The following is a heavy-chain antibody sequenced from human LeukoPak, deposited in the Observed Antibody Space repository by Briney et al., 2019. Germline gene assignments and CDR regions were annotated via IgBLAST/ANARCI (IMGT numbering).Heavy chain of an antibody. CDR2: IKSKTDGGTT. D-gene: IGHD6-19*01. J-gene: IGHJ6*02. Sequence: GGSLRLSCAASGFTFSNAWMSWVRQAPGKGLEWVGRIKSKTDGGTTDYAAPVKGRFTISRDDSKNTLYLQMNSPKTEDTAVYYCTTVFGSGWYWYYYGMDVWGQGTTVTVSS. CDR1: GFTFSNAW. V-gene: IGHV3-15*01. CDR3: TTVFGSGWYWYYYGMDV.